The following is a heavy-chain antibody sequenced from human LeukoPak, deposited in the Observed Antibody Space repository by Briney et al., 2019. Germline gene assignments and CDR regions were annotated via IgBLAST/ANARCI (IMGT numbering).Heavy chain of an antibody. CDR1: GFTFDDYG. J-gene: IGHJ3*02. CDR2: INRNGGST. CDR3: ARDPTGGATTGGDAFDI. V-gene: IGHV3-20*04. Sequence: GGSLRLSCAASGFTFDDYGMSWVRQAPGKGLEWVSGINRNGGSTGYADSVKGRFTISRDNAKNSLYLQMNSLRAEDTALYYCARDPTGGATTGGDAFDIWGQGTMVTVSS. D-gene: IGHD4-17*01.